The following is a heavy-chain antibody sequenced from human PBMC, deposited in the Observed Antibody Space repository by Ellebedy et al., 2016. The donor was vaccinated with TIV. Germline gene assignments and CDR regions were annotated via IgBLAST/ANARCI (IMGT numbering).Heavy chain of an antibody. CDR1: GYRFPNYW. Sequence: GESLKISCKASGYRFPNYWIAWVRQMPGKGLEWMGSIYPDDFEASYSPSFQGQVTISADKSVTTAYLQWSSLRASDTAMYYCVKWGDGYNRVSYGMDVWGQGTTVTVSS. CDR3: VKWGDGYNRVSYGMDV. V-gene: IGHV5-51*01. D-gene: IGHD5-24*01. CDR2: IYPDDFEA. J-gene: IGHJ6*02.